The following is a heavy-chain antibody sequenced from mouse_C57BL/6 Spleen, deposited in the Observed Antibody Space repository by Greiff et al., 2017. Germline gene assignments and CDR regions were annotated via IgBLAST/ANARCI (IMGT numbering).Heavy chain of an antibody. CDR1: GYTFTSYW. Sequence: QVQLQQPGAELVKPGASVKLSCKASGYTFTSYWMAWVKQRPGQGLEWIGMIHPNSGSTNYNEKFKSKATLTVDKSSSTAYMQLSSLTSEDSAVFYCAGSSSKMFATDFDYWGQGTTLTVSS. J-gene: IGHJ2*01. V-gene: IGHV1-64*01. CDR2: IHPNSGST. D-gene: IGHD1-2*01. CDR3: AGSSSKMFATDFDY.